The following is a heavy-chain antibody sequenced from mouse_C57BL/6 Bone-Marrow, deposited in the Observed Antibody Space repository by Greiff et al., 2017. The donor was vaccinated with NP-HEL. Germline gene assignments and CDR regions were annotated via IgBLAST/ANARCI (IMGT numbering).Heavy chain of an antibody. Sequence: VQLQQSGPELVKPGASVKIPCKASGYTFTDYNMDWVKQSHGKSLEWIGDINPNNGGPIYNQKFKGKATLTVDKSSSTAYMELRSLTSEDSAVYYCARGGYDLGDFDVCGTGTTVTVSS. CDR1: GYTFTDYN. CDR2: INPNNGGP. D-gene: IGHD2-3*01. V-gene: IGHV1-18*01. J-gene: IGHJ1*03. CDR3: ARGGYDLGDFDV.